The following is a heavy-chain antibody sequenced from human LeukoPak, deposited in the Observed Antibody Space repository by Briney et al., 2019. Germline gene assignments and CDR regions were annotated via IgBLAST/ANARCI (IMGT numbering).Heavy chain of an antibody. Sequence: SQTLSLTCAISGDSVSSNSAAWNRIRQSPSRGLEWLGRTYYRSKWYNDYAVSVKSRITINPDTSKNQFSLQLNSVTPEDTAVYYCARSGEQWLVYFDYWGQGTLVTVSS. CDR2: TYYRSKWYN. J-gene: IGHJ4*02. CDR1: GDSVSSNSAA. V-gene: IGHV6-1*01. CDR3: ARSGEQWLVYFDY. D-gene: IGHD6-19*01.